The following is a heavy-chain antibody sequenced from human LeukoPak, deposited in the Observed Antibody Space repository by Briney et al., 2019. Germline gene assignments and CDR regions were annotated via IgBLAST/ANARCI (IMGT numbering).Heavy chain of an antibody. V-gene: IGHV4-34*01. J-gene: IGHJ3*02. D-gene: IGHD1-26*01. CDR3: ASGLSGSYYRDAFDI. Sequence: SETLSLTCAVYGGSFSGYYWSWICQPPGKGLEWIGEINHSGSTNYNPSLKSRVTISVDTSKNQFSLKLSSVTAADTAVYYCASGLSGSYYRDAFDIWGQGTMVTVSS. CDR2: INHSGST. CDR1: GGSFSGYY.